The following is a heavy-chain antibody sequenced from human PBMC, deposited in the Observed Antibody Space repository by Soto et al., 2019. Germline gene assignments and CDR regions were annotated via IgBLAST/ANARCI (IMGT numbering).Heavy chain of an antibody. J-gene: IGHJ6*02. Sequence: GGSLRLSCAASGFTFSSYGMHWVRQAPGKGLEWVAVIWYDGSNKYYADSVKGRFTISRDNSKNTLYLQMNSLRAEDTAVYYCARVTEGQTMVRGVIRYYYYYGMDVWGQGTTVTVSS. CDR1: GFTFSSYG. D-gene: IGHD3-10*01. CDR2: IWYDGSNK. V-gene: IGHV3-33*01. CDR3: ARVTEGQTMVRGVIRYYYYYGMDV.